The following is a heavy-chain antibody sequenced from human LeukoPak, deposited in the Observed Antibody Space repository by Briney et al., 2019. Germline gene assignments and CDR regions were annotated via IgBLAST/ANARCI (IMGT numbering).Heavy chain of an antibody. CDR1: GFTFSSYW. V-gene: IGHV4-4*02. CDR2: IYHSGST. D-gene: IGHD2-15*01. J-gene: IGHJ4*02. Sequence: GSLRLSCAASGFTFSSYWMHWVRQPPGKGLEWIGEIYHSGSTNYNPSLKSRVTISVDKSKNQFSLKLSSVTAADTAVYYCASGGSNEDDFDYWGQGTLVTVSS. CDR3: ASGGSNEDDFDY.